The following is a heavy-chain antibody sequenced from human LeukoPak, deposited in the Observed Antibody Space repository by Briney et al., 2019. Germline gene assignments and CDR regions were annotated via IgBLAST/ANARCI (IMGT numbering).Heavy chain of an antibody. V-gene: IGHV1-69*01. D-gene: IGHD3-22*01. Sequence: SVKVSCKASGGTFSTYAISWVRQAPGQGLEWMGGIIPIAATVKYAQKFEGRVTITADESTNTAYMELSSLRSEDTAVYYCAISPYYYDSSGYQNFDYWGQGTLVTVSS. CDR1: GGTFSTYA. J-gene: IGHJ4*02. CDR3: AISPYYYDSSGYQNFDY. CDR2: IIPIAATV.